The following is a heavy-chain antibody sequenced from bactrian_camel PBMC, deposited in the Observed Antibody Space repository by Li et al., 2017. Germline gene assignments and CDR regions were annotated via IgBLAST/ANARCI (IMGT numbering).Heavy chain of an antibody. V-gene: IGHV3S67*01. CDR1: GYTFSTYC. CDR2: IGDDGTT. J-gene: IGHJ4*01. Sequence: VQLVESGGGSVQAGGSLRLSCVVSGYTFSTYCMGWFRQASGKEREGVATIGDDGTTTYADSVKGRFTVSQDTRKNILYWQMNGLKPGDTAKYSCAVDSCLFGTVHNNNYRYQGQGTQVTVS. D-gene: IGHD2*01.